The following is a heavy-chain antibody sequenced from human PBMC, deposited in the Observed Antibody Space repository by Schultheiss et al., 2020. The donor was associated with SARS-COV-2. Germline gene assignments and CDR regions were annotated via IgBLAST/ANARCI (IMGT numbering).Heavy chain of an antibody. D-gene: IGHD4-23*01. CDR3: ARDRWERKWDYYYGMDV. V-gene: IGHV1-3*01. Sequence: ASVKVSCKASGYTFTSYAMHWVRQAPGQRLEWMGWINAGNGNTKYSQKFQGRVTMTTDTSTSTAYMELRSLRSDDTAVYYCARDRWERKWDYYYGMDVWGHGTTVTVSS. CDR2: INAGNGNT. CDR1: GYTFTSYA. J-gene: IGHJ6*02.